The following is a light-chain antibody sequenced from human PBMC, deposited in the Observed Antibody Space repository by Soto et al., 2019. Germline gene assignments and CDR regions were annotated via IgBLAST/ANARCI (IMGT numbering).Light chain of an antibody. CDR3: QQYNIWPL. V-gene: IGKV3-15*01. CDR2: GAS. Sequence: EIVMTQSPAILSVSPGERATLSCRASQSVGSNLAWYQQKPGQAPRLLIYGASTRATGIPARFSGSGSGTEFTLTISSLQSEDFAVYYCQQYNIWPLFGPGTKLDIK. J-gene: IGKJ3*01. CDR1: QSVGSN.